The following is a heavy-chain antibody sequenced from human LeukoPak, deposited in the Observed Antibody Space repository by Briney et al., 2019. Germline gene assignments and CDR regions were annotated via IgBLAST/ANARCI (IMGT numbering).Heavy chain of an antibody. CDR2: ISSSGSTI. CDR1: GFTSRNSV. J-gene: IGHJ4*02. CDR3: ARDKSSSWYRDY. D-gene: IGHD6-13*01. V-gene: IGHV3-11*04. Sequence: PGGSLRLSCVVSGFTSRNSVMSWIRQAPGKGLEWVSYISSSGSTIYYADSVKGRFTISRDNAKNSLYLQMNSLRAEDTAVYYCARDKSSSWYRDYWGQGTLVTVSS.